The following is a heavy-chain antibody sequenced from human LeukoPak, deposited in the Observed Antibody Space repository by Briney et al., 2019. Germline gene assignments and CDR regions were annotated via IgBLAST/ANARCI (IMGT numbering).Heavy chain of an antibody. Sequence: KPSETLSLTCTVSGGSISSYYWSRIRQPAGKGLEWIGRIYTSGSTNYNPSLKSRVTMSVDTSKNQFSLKLSSVTAADTAVYYCARDRPGHGYSSGWYYFDYWGQGTLVTVSS. V-gene: IGHV4-4*07. CDR3: ARDRPGHGYSSGWYYFDY. D-gene: IGHD6-19*01. CDR1: GGSISSYY. CDR2: IYTSGST. J-gene: IGHJ4*02.